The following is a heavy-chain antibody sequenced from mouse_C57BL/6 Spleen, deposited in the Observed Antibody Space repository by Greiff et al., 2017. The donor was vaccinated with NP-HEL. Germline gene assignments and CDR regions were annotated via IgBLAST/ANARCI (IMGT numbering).Heavy chain of an antibody. D-gene: IGHD1-1*01. J-gene: IGHJ1*03. CDR2: INPYNGGT. V-gene: IGHV1-19*01. Sequence: VQLKESGPVLVKPGASLKMSFKASGYTFTDYYMNWVKQSHGKSLEWIGVINPYNGGTSYNQKFKGKATLTVDKSSSTAYMELNSLTSEDSAVYYCARVSYYGSSHYWYFDVWGTGTTVTVSS. CDR3: ARVSYYGSSHYWYFDV. CDR1: GYTFTDYY.